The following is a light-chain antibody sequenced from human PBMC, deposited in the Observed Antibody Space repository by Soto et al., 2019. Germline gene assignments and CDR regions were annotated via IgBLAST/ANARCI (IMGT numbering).Light chain of an antibody. J-gene: IGKJ1*01. CDR1: PGITND. Sequence: IQMTQSPSSLSASVGARVTITCRASPGITNDLGWYQHKPGKAPKRLIFDASTLQSGVPSRFSGSGSGTEFTLTISSLQPEDFATYYCLQHNTYPWTFGQGTRVEIK. CDR3: LQHNTYPWT. CDR2: DAS. V-gene: IGKV1-17*01.